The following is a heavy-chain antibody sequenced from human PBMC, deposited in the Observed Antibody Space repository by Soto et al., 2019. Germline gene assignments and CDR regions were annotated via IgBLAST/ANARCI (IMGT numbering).Heavy chain of an antibody. D-gene: IGHD4-17*01. Sequence: QVQLQESGPGLVKPSETLSLTCTVSGGSISSYYWCWIRHPPGQGLERIGYIYYSGSTNYNHSLKRRVPLSVDTSKNQYSLKLSSVTAADAAVYYCAREGGGEYVYYGMDVWGQGTTVTVSS. J-gene: IGHJ6*02. CDR2: IYYSGST. V-gene: IGHV4-59*01. CDR3: AREGGGEYVYYGMDV. CDR1: GGSISSYY.